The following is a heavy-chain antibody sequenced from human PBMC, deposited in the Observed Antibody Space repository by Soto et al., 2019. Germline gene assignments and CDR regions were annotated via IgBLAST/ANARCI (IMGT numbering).Heavy chain of an antibody. CDR3: VRGSKDSYPGSRIFDF. CDR1: GFTFRTYT. Sequence: GGSLRLSCISSGFTFRTYTMNCVRQAPGKGLEWVSTITDTGGDAKYADSVRGRFAISRDNSKNTLYLQMSALRAEDSAIYFCVRGSKDSYPGSRIFDFWGRGTLVTVSS. V-gene: IGHV3-23*01. J-gene: IGHJ4*02. CDR2: ITDTGGDA. D-gene: IGHD3-10*01.